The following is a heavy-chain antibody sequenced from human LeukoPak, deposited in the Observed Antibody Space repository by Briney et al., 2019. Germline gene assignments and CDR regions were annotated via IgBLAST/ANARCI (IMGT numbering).Heavy chain of an antibody. D-gene: IGHD6-19*01. CDR1: GLTFSGYD. V-gene: IGHV3-30*03. Sequence: GGSLRLSCAASGLTFSGYDMHWVRQAPGKGPEWVAVMSYGGQNERYADSVKGRFTVSRDNPKNTLYLQMNSLRAEDTAVYYCAREMLSGWYGYYGMDLWGQGTTVTVSS. CDR2: MSYGGQNE. CDR3: AREMLSGWYGYYGMDL. J-gene: IGHJ6*02.